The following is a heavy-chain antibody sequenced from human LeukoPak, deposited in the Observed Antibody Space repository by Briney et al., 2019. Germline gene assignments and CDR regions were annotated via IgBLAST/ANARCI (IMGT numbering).Heavy chain of an antibody. Sequence: PGGSLRLSCAASGFTIISNYMSWVRQAPGKGLEWVSVIYSGGNTLYADSVKGRFTISRDNSKNTVHLQMNSLRAEDTAVYYCARGTSIYDSSGYCLGYWGQGTLVTVSS. D-gene: IGHD3-22*01. CDR2: IYSGGNT. CDR1: GFTIISNY. J-gene: IGHJ4*02. CDR3: ARGTSIYDSSGYCLGY. V-gene: IGHV3-53*01.